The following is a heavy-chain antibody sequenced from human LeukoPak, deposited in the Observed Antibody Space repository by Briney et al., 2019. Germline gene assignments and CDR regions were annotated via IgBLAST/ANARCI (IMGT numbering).Heavy chain of an antibody. V-gene: IGHV4-59*01. CDR3: AKDLLSTISYGYGALFDY. Sequence: SETLSLTCTVSGGSISSYYWSWIRQPPGKGLEWIGYIYYSGSTNYNPSLKSRVTISVDTSKNQFSLKLSSVTAEDTAVYYCAKDLLSTISYGYGALFDYWGQGTLVTVSS. J-gene: IGHJ4*02. CDR1: GGSISSYY. CDR2: IYYSGST. D-gene: IGHD5-18*01.